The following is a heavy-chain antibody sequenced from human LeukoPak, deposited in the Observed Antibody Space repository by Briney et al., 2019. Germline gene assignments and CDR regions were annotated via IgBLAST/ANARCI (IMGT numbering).Heavy chain of an antibody. CDR2: IYTSGST. V-gene: IGHV4-61*02. CDR1: GGSISSGSYY. Sequence: RSSETLSLTCTVSGGSISSGSYYWSWIRQPAGKGLEWIGRIYTSGSTNYNPSLKSRVTISVDTSKNQFSLKLSSVTAADTAVYYCARDHGVVVTANWFDPWGQGTLVTVSS. J-gene: IGHJ5*02. D-gene: IGHD2-21*02. CDR3: ARDHGVVVTANWFDP.